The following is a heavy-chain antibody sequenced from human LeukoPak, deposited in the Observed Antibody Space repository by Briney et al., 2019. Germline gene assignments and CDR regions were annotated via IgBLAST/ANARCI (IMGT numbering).Heavy chain of an antibody. Sequence: GGSLRLSCAASGFTFSSYAMSWVRQAPGKGLERVSGISGSGGSTYYAGSVKGRFTISRDNSKITLYLQMNSLRAEDTAVYYCAKEAVYYDILTGHCDYWGQGTLVTVSS. J-gene: IGHJ4*02. CDR2: ISGSGGST. V-gene: IGHV3-23*01. CDR3: AKEAVYYDILTGHCDY. D-gene: IGHD3-9*01. CDR1: GFTFSSYA.